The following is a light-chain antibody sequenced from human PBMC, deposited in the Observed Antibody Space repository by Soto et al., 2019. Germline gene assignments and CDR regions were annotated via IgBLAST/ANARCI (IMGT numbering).Light chain of an antibody. V-gene: IGKV1-27*01. CDR1: QGISNY. Sequence: EIQMTQSPSSLSASVGDRVTITCRASQGISNYLAWYQQKPGKVPKLLIYGASTLQPGVPSRLSGSGSGTDFTLIINSLQPEDVATYYCQKYDSAPWTFGQGTKVEI. CDR3: QKYDSAPWT. CDR2: GAS. J-gene: IGKJ1*01.